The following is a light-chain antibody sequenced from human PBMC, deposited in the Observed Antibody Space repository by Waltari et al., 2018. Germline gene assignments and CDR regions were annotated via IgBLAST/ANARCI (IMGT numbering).Light chain of an antibody. Sequence: SSELTQDPAVSVALGQTVRITCQGDSLRRYYASWYQQRPGQAPFLVLYGQDNRPAGIPGRFSGSTSGNTASLTITRAQAEDAGVYYCLSRDTSSTRVFGGGTTLTV. V-gene: IGLV3-19*01. CDR1: SLRRYY. CDR3: LSRDTSSTRV. CDR2: GQD. J-gene: IGLJ3*02.